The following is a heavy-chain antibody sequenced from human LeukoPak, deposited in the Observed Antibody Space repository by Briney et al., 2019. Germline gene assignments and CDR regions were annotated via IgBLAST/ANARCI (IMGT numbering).Heavy chain of an antibody. CDR1: GFTFSSYE. V-gene: IGHV3-48*03. CDR2: ISSSGSTI. CDR3: ARDRDGYDSTTSNWFDP. D-gene: IGHD3-22*01. J-gene: IGHJ5*02. Sequence: AGGSLRLSCAASGFTFSSYEMNWVRQAPGKGLEWVSYISSSGSTIYYADSVKGRFTISRDNSKNTLYLQMNSLRAEDTAVYYCARDRDGYDSTTSNWFDPWGQGTLVTVSS.